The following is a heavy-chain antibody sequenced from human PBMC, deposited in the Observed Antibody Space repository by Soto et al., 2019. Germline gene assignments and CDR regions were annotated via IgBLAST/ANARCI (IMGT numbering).Heavy chain of an antibody. V-gene: IGHV4-34*01. CDR3: ARSMGGRAYCYYYYGMDV. J-gene: IGHJ6*02. D-gene: IGHD3-16*01. CDR2: INHSGST. CDR1: GGSFSGYS. Sequence: SETLSLTCAVYGGSFSGYSWSWIRQPPGKGLEWIGEINHSGSTNYYPSLKRRVTISVDTSNNQFSLKLSSVTAADKAVYYCARSMGGRAYCYYYYGMDVWGQGTTVTVSS.